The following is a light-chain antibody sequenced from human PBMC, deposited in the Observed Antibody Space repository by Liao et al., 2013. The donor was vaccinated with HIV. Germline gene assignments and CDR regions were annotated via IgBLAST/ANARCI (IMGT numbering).Light chain of an antibody. J-gene: IGLJ2*01. V-gene: IGLV3-21*01. CDR3: QVWDSSSDHPV. CDR2: YDR. CDR1: NVGGKS. Sequence: SYELTQPPSVSVAPGETAMITCGGDNVGGKSVHWYQQKPGQAPVLVIYYDRHRPSGIPERFSGSNSGNTATLTISRVEAGDEADYYCQVWDSSSDHPVFGGGTKLTVL.